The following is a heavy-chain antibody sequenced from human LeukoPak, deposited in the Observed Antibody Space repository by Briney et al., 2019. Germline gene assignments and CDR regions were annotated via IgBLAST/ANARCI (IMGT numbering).Heavy chain of an antibody. CDR3: ARDLVVPAAYDAFDI. J-gene: IGHJ3*02. Sequence: GGSLRLSCAASGFTFSSYWMSWVRQAPGKGLEWVANIKQDGSEKYYVDSVKGRFTISRDNAKNSLYLQMNSLRAEDTAVYYCARDLVVPAAYDAFDIWGQGTMVTASS. V-gene: IGHV3-7*04. CDR1: GFTFSSYW. D-gene: IGHD2-2*01. CDR2: IKQDGSEK.